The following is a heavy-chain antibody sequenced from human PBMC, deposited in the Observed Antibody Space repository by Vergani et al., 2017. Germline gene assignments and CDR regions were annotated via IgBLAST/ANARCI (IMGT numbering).Heavy chain of an antibody. CDR3: AKIGSGAQIDY. Sequence: QLVESGGGWVQPGGSLRLSCVVSGFDFSSYIMNWVRQAPGKGLEWVSFVSTGTKSQSYAESVKGRFTISRDNSKNSLYLQMNSLRTEDTALYYCAKIGSGAQIDYWGQGTLVTVS. CDR2: VSTGTKSQ. V-gene: IGHV3-48*04. CDR1: GFDFSSYI. D-gene: IGHD1-26*01. J-gene: IGHJ4*02.